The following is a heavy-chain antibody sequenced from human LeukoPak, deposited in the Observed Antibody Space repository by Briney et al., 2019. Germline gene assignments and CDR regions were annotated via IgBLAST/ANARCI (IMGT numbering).Heavy chain of an antibody. J-gene: IGHJ5*02. D-gene: IGHD3-9*01. CDR3: AREVSDYDILTGYYNNWFDP. CDR2: ISSSSSYI. Sequence: GGSLRLSCAASGFTFGSYSMNWVRQAPGKGLEWVSSISSSSSYIYYADSVKGRFTISRDNAKNSLYLQMNSLRAEDTAVYYCAREVSDYDILTGYYNNWFDPWGQGTLVTVSS. V-gene: IGHV3-21*01. CDR1: GFTFGSYS.